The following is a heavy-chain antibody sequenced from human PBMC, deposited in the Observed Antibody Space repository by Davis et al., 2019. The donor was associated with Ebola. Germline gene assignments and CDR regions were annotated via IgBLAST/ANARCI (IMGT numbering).Heavy chain of an antibody. Sequence: GESLKISCAASGFTFDDYAMTWVRQAPGKGLEWVSGINWNGGSTGYADSVKGRFTISRDNSKNTLYLQMNSLKTEDTAVYYCTRDPGGYSYVFYWGQGTLVTVSS. CDR2: INWNGGST. CDR3: TRDPGGYSYVFY. V-gene: IGHV3-20*04. J-gene: IGHJ4*02. D-gene: IGHD5-18*01. CDR1: GFTFDDYA.